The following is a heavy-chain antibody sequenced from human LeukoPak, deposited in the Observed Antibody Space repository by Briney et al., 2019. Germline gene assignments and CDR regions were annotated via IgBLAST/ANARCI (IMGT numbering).Heavy chain of an antibody. Sequence: GESLKISCKGSGYSFTSYWIGWVRRMPGEGLEWMGIIYPDDSDTRYSPSFQGQVTISADKSISTAYLQWSSLKASDTAIYYCARTGSGTYYAFDPWGQGTLVTVSS. D-gene: IGHD3-10*01. J-gene: IGHJ5*02. CDR1: GYSFTSYW. CDR3: ARTGSGTYYAFDP. CDR2: IYPDDSDT. V-gene: IGHV5-51*01.